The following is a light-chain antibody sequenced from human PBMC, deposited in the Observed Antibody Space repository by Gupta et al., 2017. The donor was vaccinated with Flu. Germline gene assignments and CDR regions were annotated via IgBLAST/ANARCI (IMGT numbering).Light chain of an antibody. V-gene: IGKV1-17*01. CDR2: AAS. CDR3: RQHNNYPLT. J-gene: IGKJ5*01. CDR1: EGIRND. Sequence: PSSPSASVGDRVTITCRASEGIRNDLGWYQQKPGKAPRPLIYAASSSQSGVPSRFSGCGSVTEFTLTISSLQPEDFATYYCRQHNNYPLTFGQGTRMEIK.